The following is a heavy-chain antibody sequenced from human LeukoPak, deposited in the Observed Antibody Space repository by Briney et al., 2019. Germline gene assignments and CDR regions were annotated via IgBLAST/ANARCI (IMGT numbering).Heavy chain of an antibody. D-gene: IGHD3-3*01. J-gene: IGHJ4*02. CDR2: ISGSGGST. CDR1: GFTFSSYA. CDR3: AKTKYDFWSGYASY. Sequence: GGSLRLSCAASGFTFSSYAMSWVRQAPGKGLEWVSAISGSGGSTYYVDSVKGRFTISRDNSKNTLYLQMNSLRAEDTAVYYCAKTKYDFWSGYASYWGQGTLVTVSS. V-gene: IGHV3-23*01.